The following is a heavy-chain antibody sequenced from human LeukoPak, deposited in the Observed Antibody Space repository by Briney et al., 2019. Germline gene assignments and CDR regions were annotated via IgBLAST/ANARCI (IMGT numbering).Heavy chain of an antibody. CDR2: INPSGGST. CDR3: ARDRSILTGSPVDYFDY. J-gene: IGHJ4*02. Sequence: ASVKFSCKASGYTFTSYYMHWVRQAPGQGLEWMGIINPSGGSTSYAQKFQGRVTMTRDTSTSTVYMELSSLRSEDTAVYYCARDRSILTGSPVDYFDYWGQGTLVTVSS. V-gene: IGHV1-46*01. D-gene: IGHD3-9*01. CDR1: GYTFTSYY.